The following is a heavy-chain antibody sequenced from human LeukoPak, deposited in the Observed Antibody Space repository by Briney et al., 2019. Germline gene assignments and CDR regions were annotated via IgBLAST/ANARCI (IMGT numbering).Heavy chain of an antibody. Sequence: GASVKVSCKSSGYTFSSYGINWVRHAPGQGLEWMGWISTTKGKTNYAQKLQGRVTMTTDKSTSTAYMELRSLRSDDAAVYYCTRGAVADPYNWFDPWGQGTLVTVSS. CDR3: TRGAVADPYNWFDP. J-gene: IGHJ5*02. D-gene: IGHD6-13*01. V-gene: IGHV1-18*01. CDR2: ISTTKGKT. CDR1: GYTFSSYG.